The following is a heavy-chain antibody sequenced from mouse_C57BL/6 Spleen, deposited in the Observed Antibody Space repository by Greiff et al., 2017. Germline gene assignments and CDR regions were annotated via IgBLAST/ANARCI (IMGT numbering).Heavy chain of an antibody. CDR3: AYYGSSYHYAMDY. D-gene: IGHD1-1*01. V-gene: IGHV1-55*01. J-gene: IGHJ4*01. Sequence: QVQLQQPGAELVKPGASVKMSCKASGYTFPSYWITWVKQRPGQGLEWIGDIYPGSGSTNYNEKFKSKATLTVDTSSSTAYMQLSSLTSEDSAVYYCAYYGSSYHYAMDYGGQGTSVTVSS. CDR1: GYTFPSYW. CDR2: IYPGSGST.